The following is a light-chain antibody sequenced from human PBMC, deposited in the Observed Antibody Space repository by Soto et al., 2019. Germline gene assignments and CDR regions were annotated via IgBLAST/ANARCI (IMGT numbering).Light chain of an antibody. CDR3: QQRSVWPIT. J-gene: IGKJ5*01. Sequence: EIVLTQSPASLSLSQGARATLSCRAGQNIGTSLVWSQQKPGQSPRLLIYDASHRATGVPARVSGSGSGTDVTLTISGLEPEDFAVDDCQQRSVWPITFGQGTRLEI. CDR1: QNIGTS. V-gene: IGKV3-11*01. CDR2: DAS.